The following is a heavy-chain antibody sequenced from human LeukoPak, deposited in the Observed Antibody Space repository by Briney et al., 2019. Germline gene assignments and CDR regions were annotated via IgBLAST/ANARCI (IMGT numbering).Heavy chain of an antibody. CDR3: ARGHFYDHIWGSYRPDAFDI. J-gene: IGHJ3*02. D-gene: IGHD3-16*02. CDR2: INHSGST. CDR1: GGSFSGYY. V-gene: IGHV4-34*01. Sequence: SETLSLTCAVYGGSFSGYYWSWIRQPPGKGLEWIGEINHSGSTNYNPSLKSRVTISVDTSKNQFSLKLSSVTAADTAVYYCARGHFYDHIWGSYRPDAFDIWGQGTMVTVSS.